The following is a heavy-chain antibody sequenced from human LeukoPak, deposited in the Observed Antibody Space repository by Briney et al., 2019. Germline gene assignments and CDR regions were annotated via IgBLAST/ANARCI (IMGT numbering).Heavy chain of an antibody. J-gene: IGHJ4*02. Sequence: GESLRLSCAASGFSFSAHWMHWVRQAPGKGLVWVAQINGDATATNYAGSVKGRFTISRDNAKNTVHLQMSTLTAEDTAVYYCAKDKWWGASDHWGQGSLVTVSS. D-gene: IGHD2-8*01. CDR1: GFSFSAHW. CDR3: AKDKWWGASDH. V-gene: IGHV3-74*01. CDR2: INGDATAT.